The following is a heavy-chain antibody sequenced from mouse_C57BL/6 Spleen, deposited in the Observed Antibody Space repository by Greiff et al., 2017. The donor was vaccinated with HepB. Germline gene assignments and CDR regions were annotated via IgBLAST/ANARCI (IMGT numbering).Heavy chain of an antibody. Sequence: DVQLVESGPGLVKPSQSLSLTCSVTGYSITSGYYWNWIRQFPGNKLEWMGYISYDGSNNYNPSLKNRISITRDTSKNQFFLKLNSVTTEDTATYYCARRADYDEAWFAYWGQGTLVTVSA. V-gene: IGHV3-6*01. J-gene: IGHJ3*01. D-gene: IGHD2-4*01. CDR2: ISYDGSN. CDR3: ARRADYDEAWFAY. CDR1: GYSITSGYY.